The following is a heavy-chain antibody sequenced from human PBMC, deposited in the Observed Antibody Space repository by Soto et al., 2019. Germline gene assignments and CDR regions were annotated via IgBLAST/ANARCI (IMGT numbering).Heavy chain of an antibody. CDR3: ARWSTWYNEAFDI. CDR2: IKQDGSEK. Sequence: EVQLVESGGGLVQPGGSLRLSCAASGFTFSSYWLSWVRQAPGKGLEWVANIKQDGSEKYYVDSVKGRFTISRDNAKNSLYLQMNSLRAEDTAVYYCARWSTWYNEAFDIWGQGTMVTVSS. J-gene: IGHJ3*02. CDR1: GFTFSSYW. D-gene: IGHD6-13*01. V-gene: IGHV3-7*01.